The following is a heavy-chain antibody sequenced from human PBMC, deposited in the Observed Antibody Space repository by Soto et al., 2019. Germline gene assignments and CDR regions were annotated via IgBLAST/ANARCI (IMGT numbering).Heavy chain of an antibody. D-gene: IGHD1-1*01. CDR2: ISAHNDNT. CDR3: ARGRYGYY. CDR1: GYTFTIYG. V-gene: IGHV1-18*01. J-gene: IGHJ4*02. Sequence: QVNLVQSGAEVRKPGASVKVSCKGSGYTFTIYGIAWVRQAPGQGLEWMGWISAHNDNTNYAQKVQGRVTVTRDTSTSTAYMELRNLRSDDTAVYYCARGRYGYYWGQGALVTVSS.